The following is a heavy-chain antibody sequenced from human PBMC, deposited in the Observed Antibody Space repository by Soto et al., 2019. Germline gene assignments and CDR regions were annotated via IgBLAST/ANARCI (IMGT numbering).Heavy chain of an antibody. V-gene: IGHV3-23*01. CDR2: ISGSGGSK. CDR3: ERTLYSNYYYGLDV. J-gene: IGHJ6*02. CDR1: GFTFSSHA. D-gene: IGHD4-4*01. Sequence: GGSLRLSCAASGFTFSSHAMTRVRQAPGKGLEWGSAISGSGGSKNYADSVKGRFTISRDNSKNTLYLQKNNPRTEETAVYYSERTLYSNYYYGLDVWGQGTTVTVSS.